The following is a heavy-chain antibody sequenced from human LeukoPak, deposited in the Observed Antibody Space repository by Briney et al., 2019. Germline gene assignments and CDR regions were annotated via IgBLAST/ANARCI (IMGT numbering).Heavy chain of an antibody. J-gene: IGHJ4*02. CDR2: ISGSGGST. D-gene: IGHD2-21*02. CDR3: AKDRGICGGDCHHFDY. V-gene: IGHV3-23*01. CDR1: GFIFSGSA. Sequence: AGPLRLSCAASGFIFSGSAMHWVRQAAGKGLEWVSAISGSGGSTYYADSVKGRFTISRDTSKNTLYLQMNSLRAEDTAVYYCAKDRGICGGDCHHFDYWGQGTLVTVSS.